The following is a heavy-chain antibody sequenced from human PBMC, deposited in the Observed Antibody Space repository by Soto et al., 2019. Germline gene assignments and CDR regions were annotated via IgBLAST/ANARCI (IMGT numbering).Heavy chain of an antibody. CDR2: ISYDGSNK. D-gene: IGHD3-10*01. Sequence: QVQLVESGGGVVQPGRSLRLSCAASGFIFSSYAMHWVRQAPGKGLEWVAVISYDGSNKYYADSVKGRFTISRDNSKNTLYLHLTSLSAEHTALYYCARTGLLHGMDVWGQGTTVTVSS. CDR1: GFIFSSYA. J-gene: IGHJ6*02. CDR3: ARTGLLHGMDV. V-gene: IGHV3-30-3*01.